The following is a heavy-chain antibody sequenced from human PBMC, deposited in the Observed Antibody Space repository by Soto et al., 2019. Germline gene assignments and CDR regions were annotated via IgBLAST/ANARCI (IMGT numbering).Heavy chain of an antibody. J-gene: IGHJ4*02. CDR1: GFTFSSYA. V-gene: IGHV3-30-3*01. CDR2: MSDDGGNK. D-gene: IGHD2-8*01. CDR3: ESAGVRDVRGPWSLVDY. Sequence: QAQLVASGGGVVQPGRSLRLSCAASGFTFSSYAMHWVRQAPGKGLEWVAVMSDDGGNKYYEDTVKGRFTISRDNSKNTLYLHMKSLRAEDTAVYDCESAGVRDVRGPWSLVDYWGEGTLVTVSS.